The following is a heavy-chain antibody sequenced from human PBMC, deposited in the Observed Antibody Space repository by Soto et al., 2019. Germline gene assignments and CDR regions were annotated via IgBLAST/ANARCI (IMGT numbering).Heavy chain of an antibody. CDR3: ARGDSTDCSNGVCSFFYNHDMDV. CDR2: INPKSGGT. Sequence: ASVKVSCKASGYSFTDYHIHWVRQAPGQGLEWLGRINPKSGGTSTAQKFQGWVTMTTDTSISTASMELTRLTSDDTAIYSCARGDSTDCSNGVCSFFYNHDMDVWGQGTTVTVSS. D-gene: IGHD2-8*01. V-gene: IGHV1-2*04. J-gene: IGHJ6*02. CDR1: GYSFTDYH.